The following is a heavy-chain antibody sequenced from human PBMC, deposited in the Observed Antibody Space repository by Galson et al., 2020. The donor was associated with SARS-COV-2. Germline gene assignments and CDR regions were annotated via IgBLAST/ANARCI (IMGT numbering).Heavy chain of an antibody. J-gene: IGHJ6*03. CDR3: ARGGGVDNTFLKYYYMDV. V-gene: IGHV4-34*01. CDR2: INHWEST. CDR1: GGSFSGYY. D-gene: IGHD5-12*01. Sequence: SETLSLTCAVYGGSFSGYYWSWIRQSPGKGLEWIGEINHWESTNYNPSLKSRVTISVDTSKNQFSLKVNSVTAADTAVYYCARGGGVDNTFLKYYYMDVWGKGTTVTVSS.